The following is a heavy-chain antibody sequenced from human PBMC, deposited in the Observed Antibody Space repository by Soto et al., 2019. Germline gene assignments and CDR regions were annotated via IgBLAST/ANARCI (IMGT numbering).Heavy chain of an antibody. Sequence: GGSLRLSCAASGFTFSDHYMEWVRQAPGKGLEWVGRIRNKANSYSTEYAASVKGRFTISRDDSMNSLYLQMNSLKTEDTAVFYCARYSGSYSRGLDYWGQGTPVTVSS. D-gene: IGHD1-26*01. CDR1: GFTFSDHY. CDR2: IRNKANSYST. CDR3: ARYSGSYSRGLDY. V-gene: IGHV3-72*01. J-gene: IGHJ4*02.